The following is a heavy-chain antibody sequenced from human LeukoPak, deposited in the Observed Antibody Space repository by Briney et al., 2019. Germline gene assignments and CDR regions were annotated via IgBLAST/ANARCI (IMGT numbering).Heavy chain of an antibody. J-gene: IGHJ4*02. D-gene: IGHD5-18*01. CDR3: AKSGGGIQLWLRFYFDY. CDR1: GFTFSSYA. Sequence: GGSLRLSCAASGFTFSSYAMSWVRQAPGQGLGWVSAFSGSGGSTYCADSVKGPFTISRANSKNTLYLQMNSLRAEDTAVYYCAKSGGGIQLWLRFYFDYWGQGTRVTVSS. V-gene: IGHV3-23*01. CDR2: FSGSGGST.